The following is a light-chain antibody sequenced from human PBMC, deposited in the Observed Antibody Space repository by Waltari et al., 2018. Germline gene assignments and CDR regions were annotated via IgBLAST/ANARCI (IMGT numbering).Light chain of an antibody. CDR2: QDS. J-gene: IGLJ2*01. Sequence: SYEVTQPPSVSVSPGQTASITCSGDKLGDKYACWYQQKPGQSPVLVIYQDSKRPSGIPEQFAGSNSGNTATLTISGTQAMDEADYYCQAWDSSDVVFGGGTKLTVL. V-gene: IGLV3-1*01. CDR3: QAWDSSDVV. CDR1: KLGDKY.